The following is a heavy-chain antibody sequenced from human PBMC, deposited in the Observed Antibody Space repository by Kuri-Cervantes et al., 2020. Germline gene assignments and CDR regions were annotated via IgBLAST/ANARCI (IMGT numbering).Heavy chain of an antibody. J-gene: IGHJ5*02. Sequence: GGSLRLSCAASRFTFSNYWMSWVRQAPGKGLEWVANIKQDGSKTSYVDSVKGRFTISRDNAKNSLYLQMNTLRAEDTAVYYCVRDNNNGFGDWFDPWGQGTLVTVSS. D-gene: IGHD3-10*01. CDR1: RFTFSNYW. CDR3: VRDNNNGFGDWFDP. CDR2: IKQDGSKT. V-gene: IGHV3-7*01.